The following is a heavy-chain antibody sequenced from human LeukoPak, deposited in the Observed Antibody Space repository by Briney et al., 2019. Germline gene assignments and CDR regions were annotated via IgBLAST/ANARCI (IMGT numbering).Heavy chain of an antibody. D-gene: IGHD3-16*01. J-gene: IGHJ5*02. Sequence: GASVKVSCKASGYPFSTYYIHWVRQAPGQGFEWMGIISPGGGDASYHQKFRGRITMTRDTSTNTVYMELRSLRSDDTAVYYCARGNQDYVWGTLNNWFDPWGQGTLVTVSS. CDR2: ISPGGGDA. CDR1: GYPFSTYY. V-gene: IGHV1-46*01. CDR3: ARGNQDYVWGTLNNWFDP.